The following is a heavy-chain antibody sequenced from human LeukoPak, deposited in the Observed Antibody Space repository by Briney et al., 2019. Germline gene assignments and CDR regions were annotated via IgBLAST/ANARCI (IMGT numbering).Heavy chain of an antibody. CDR2: VYYSGST. CDR3: ARITMIKGEKNAFDI. CDR1: GGSISSGGYY. V-gene: IGHV4-31*03. J-gene: IGHJ3*02. Sequence: PSQTLPLTCTVSGGSISSGGYYWSWIRQHPGKGLEWIGYVYYSGSTYYNPSLKSRVTISVDTSKNQFSLKLSSVTAADTAVYYCARITMIKGEKNAFDIWGQGTMVTVSS. D-gene: IGHD3-22*01.